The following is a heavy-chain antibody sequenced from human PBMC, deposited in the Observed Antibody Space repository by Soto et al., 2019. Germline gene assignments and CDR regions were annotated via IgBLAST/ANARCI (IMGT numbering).Heavy chain of an antibody. CDR1: EFAFTTYS. Sequence: EVQLVESGGGLGQPGGSLRLSCAASEFAFTTYSMNWVRQAPGRGLEWVTHISASSDVIYYADSVKGRFTVSIDNAKNSPYLLMTSLRDEDTALYYCARESVTGHYYYGMDLWGQGTTVTVSS. J-gene: IGHJ6*02. CDR2: ISASSDVI. CDR3: ARESVTGHYYYGMDL. D-gene: IGHD2-21*02. V-gene: IGHV3-48*02.